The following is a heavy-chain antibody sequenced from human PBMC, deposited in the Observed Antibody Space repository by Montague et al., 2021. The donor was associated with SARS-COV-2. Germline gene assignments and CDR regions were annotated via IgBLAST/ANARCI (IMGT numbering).Heavy chain of an antibody. CDR2: IYYSGST. CDR1: GGSISSSSYY. V-gene: IGHV4-39*01. D-gene: IGHD2-2*01. J-gene: IGHJ4*02. CDR3: ARFYRVLPAASFDY. Sequence: SETLSLTCTVSGGSISSSSYYWGWIRQPPGKGLEWIGSIYYSGSTYYNPSLKSRVTISVDTSKNQFSLKLSSVTAADTAVYYCARFYRVLPAASFDYWGQGTLVTVS.